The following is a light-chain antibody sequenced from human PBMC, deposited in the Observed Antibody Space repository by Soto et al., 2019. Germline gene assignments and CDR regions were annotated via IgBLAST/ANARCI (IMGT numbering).Light chain of an antibody. CDR1: QNINTY. V-gene: IGKV1-39*01. J-gene: IGKJ1*01. Sequence: DIRLTQFPSSLSASVGYRVTISCRSSQNINTYLMWYQQKPGKAPNLLIYGASGLQNGVPSRFTGSGSGTEFTLTITGLQPEDFGTYYCQQSSVTPRSFGQGTKVDIK. CDR2: GAS. CDR3: QQSSVTPRS.